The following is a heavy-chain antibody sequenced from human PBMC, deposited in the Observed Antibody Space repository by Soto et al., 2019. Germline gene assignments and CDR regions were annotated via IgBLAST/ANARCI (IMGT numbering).Heavy chain of an antibody. CDR1: GFTFSSYS. Sequence: EVQLVESGGGLVQPGGSLRLSCAASGFTFSSYSMNWVRQAPGKGLEWVSSISSSSSYIYYADSVKGRFTISRDNAKNSLYLQMNSLRAEDTAVYYCASEVTVAGTLRNYWGQGTLVTVSS. J-gene: IGHJ4*02. CDR2: ISSSSSYI. D-gene: IGHD6-19*01. CDR3: ASEVTVAGTLRNY. V-gene: IGHV3-21*01.